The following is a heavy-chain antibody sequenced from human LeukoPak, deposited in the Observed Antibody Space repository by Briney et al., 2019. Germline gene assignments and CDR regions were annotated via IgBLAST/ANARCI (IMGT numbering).Heavy chain of an antibody. Sequence: ASVKVSCKASGYTFTSYGISWVRQAPGQGLEWMGWISAYNGNTNYAQKLQGRVTMTTDTSTSTAYMELGSLRSDDTAVYYCARPQYDSSGYSYAFDIWGQGTMVTVSS. CDR3: ARPQYDSSGYSYAFDI. CDR2: ISAYNGNT. V-gene: IGHV1-18*01. CDR1: GYTFTSYG. D-gene: IGHD3-22*01. J-gene: IGHJ3*02.